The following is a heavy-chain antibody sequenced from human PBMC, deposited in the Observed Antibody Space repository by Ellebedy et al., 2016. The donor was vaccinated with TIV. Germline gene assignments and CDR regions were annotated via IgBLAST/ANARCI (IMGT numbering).Heavy chain of an antibody. CDR3: AKDRTSGDGYWVFDS. V-gene: IGHV3-23*01. Sequence: PGGSLRLSCAASGFTFSPYAMAWVRQAPGKGLEWVSGIVGSGAEKYADPVKDRFTISRDNSKRTVDLQMRSVRAEDTAVYFCAKDRTSGDGYWVFDSWGQGTMVSVSS. J-gene: IGHJ4*02. CDR1: GFTFSPYA. D-gene: IGHD2-21*02. CDR2: IVGSGA.